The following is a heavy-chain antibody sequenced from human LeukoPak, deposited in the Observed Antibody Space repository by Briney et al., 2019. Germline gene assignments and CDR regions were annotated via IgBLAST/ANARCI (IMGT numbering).Heavy chain of an antibody. CDR3: ASDLWDV. Sequence: PGGSLRLSCVDSGFTFSGYQMNWVRQAPGRGLEWISYISTSGSITFYADSVKGRFTISRDSAKNSLYLQMNSLRAEDTGVYYCASDLWDVWGQGTTVTVSS. CDR2: ISTSGSIT. J-gene: IGHJ6*02. V-gene: IGHV3-48*03. CDR1: GFTFSGYQ.